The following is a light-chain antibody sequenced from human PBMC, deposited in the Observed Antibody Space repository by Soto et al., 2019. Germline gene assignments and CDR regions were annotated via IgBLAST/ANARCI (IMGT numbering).Light chain of an antibody. V-gene: IGLV2-11*01. CDR1: SSDVGAYHY. CDR3: CSYAGSYSVV. CDR2: DVN. Sequence: QPVLTQPRSVSGSPGQSVTISCTGTSSDVGAYHYVSWYQQHPGKAPKLMIYDVNKRPSGVPDRFSGSKSGNTASLTISGLQAEDEADYYCCSYAGSYSVVFGGGTKVTVL. J-gene: IGLJ2*01.